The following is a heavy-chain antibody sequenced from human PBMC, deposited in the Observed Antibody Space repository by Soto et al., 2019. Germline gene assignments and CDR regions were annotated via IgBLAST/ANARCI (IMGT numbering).Heavy chain of an antibody. CDR3: ARDVAFTIFGAYFDY. CDR1: GYTFTSYA. V-gene: IGHV1-3*01. Sequence: ASVKVSCKASGYTFTSYAMHWVRQAPGQRLEWMGWINAGNGNTKYSQKFQGRVTITRDTSASTAYMELSSLRSEDTAVYYCARDVAFTIFGAYFDYWGQGTLVTVSS. J-gene: IGHJ4*02. D-gene: IGHD3-3*01. CDR2: INAGNGNT.